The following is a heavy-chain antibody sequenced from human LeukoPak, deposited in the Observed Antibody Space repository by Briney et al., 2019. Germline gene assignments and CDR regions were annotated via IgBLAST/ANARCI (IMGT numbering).Heavy chain of an antibody. CDR3: ARGEPAGYYYYGMGV. CDR2: IYYSGST. D-gene: IGHD2-2*01. CDR1: GGSISSYY. J-gene: IGHJ6*02. V-gene: IGHV4-59*01. Sequence: SETLSLTCTVSGGSISSYYWSWIRQPPGKGLEWIGYIYYSGSTNYNPSLKSRVTISVDTSKNQFSLKLSSVTAADTAVYYCARGEPAGYYYYGMGVWGQGTTVTVSS.